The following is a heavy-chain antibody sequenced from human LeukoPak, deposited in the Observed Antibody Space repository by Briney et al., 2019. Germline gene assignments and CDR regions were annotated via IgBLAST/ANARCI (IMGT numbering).Heavy chain of an antibody. V-gene: IGHV4-59*12. CDR3: ARGATMVRGVGPGY. Sequence: PSETLSLTCTVSGGSISSYYWSWIRQPPGKGLEWIGYIYYSGSTNYNPSLKSRVTISVDTSKNQFSLKLSSVTAADTAVYYCARGATMVRGVGPGYWGQGTLVTVSS. J-gene: IGHJ4*02. CDR2: IYYSGST. D-gene: IGHD3-10*01. CDR1: GGSISSYY.